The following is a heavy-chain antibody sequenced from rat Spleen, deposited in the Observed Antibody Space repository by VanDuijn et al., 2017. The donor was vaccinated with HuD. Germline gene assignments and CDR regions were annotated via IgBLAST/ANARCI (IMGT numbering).Heavy chain of an antibody. CDR1: GFTFSDYN. V-gene: IGHV5-7*01. Sequence: EVQLVESGGGLVQPGRSLKLSCAASGFTFSDYNMAWVRQAPKKGLEWVATISYDGSSTYYRDSVKGRFTISRDNAKSTLSLQMDSLRSEDTATYYCARRHYGYTDYFDYWGQGVMVTVSS. CDR3: ARRHYGYTDYFDY. D-gene: IGHD1-9*01. J-gene: IGHJ2*01. CDR2: ISYDGSST.